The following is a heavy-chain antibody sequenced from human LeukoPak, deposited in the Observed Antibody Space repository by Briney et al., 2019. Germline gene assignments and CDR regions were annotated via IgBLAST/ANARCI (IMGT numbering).Heavy chain of an antibody. CDR3: ARVGGEIVVVPDATRLAPYFDY. CDR1: GGSFSPYY. V-gene: IGHV4-34*01. Sequence: PSETLSLTCAVYGGSFSPYYWSWIRQPPEKGLEWIGEINHGGGTNYNPSLKSRVTISVDTSKNQFSLKLRSVTAADTAVYYCARVGGEIVVVPDATRLAPYFDYYSQRTLVAVSS. D-gene: IGHD2-15*01. CDR2: INHGGGT. J-gene: IGHJ4*02.